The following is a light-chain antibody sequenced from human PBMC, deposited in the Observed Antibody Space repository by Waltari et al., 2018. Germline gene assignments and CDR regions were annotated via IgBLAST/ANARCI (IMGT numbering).Light chain of an antibody. V-gene: IGLV2-14*03. Sequence: QSALTQPAPVSGSPAQSITIPCTGTSRAVGGYNYVSWYQQHPGKAPKLMIYDVSKRPSGVSNRFSGSKSGNTASLTISGLQAEDEADYYCSSYTSSSTLVFGGGTKLTVL. J-gene: IGLJ2*01. CDR3: SSYTSSSTLV. CDR1: SRAVGGYNY. CDR2: DVS.